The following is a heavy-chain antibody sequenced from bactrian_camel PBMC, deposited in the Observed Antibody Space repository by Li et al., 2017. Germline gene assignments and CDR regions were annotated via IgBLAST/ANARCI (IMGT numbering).Heavy chain of an antibody. CDR3: AASGGQLGRWCYEFPVNWVSWLYN. J-gene: IGHJ4*01. Sequence: HVQLVESGGGSVQAGGSLRLSCVVSGYRYSTYCMGWFRQVPGNEREPLASIDSDGRTSVADSVKGRFTISQDGAKNTLYLHMNNLKPEDTAMYHCAASGGQLGRWCYEFPVNWVSWLYNWGQGTQVTVS. CDR1: GYRYSTYC. CDR2: IDSDGRT. V-gene: IGHV3S53*01. D-gene: IGHD3*01.